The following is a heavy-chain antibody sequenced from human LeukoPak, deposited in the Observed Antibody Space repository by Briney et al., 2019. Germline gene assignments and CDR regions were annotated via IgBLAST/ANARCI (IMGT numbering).Heavy chain of an antibody. J-gene: IGHJ4*02. D-gene: IGHD4-17*01. Sequence: SETLSLNCSVSGGSMSSYYWSWVRQPPGKGLQWIGYIYYTGIINYNPSLKSRVTISLNTSQNHFSLRLTSVTAADTAMYYCARPTTVTPYFDNWGQGILVTVSS. CDR2: IYYTGII. CDR3: ARPTTVTPYFDN. CDR1: GGSMSSYY. V-gene: IGHV4-59*01.